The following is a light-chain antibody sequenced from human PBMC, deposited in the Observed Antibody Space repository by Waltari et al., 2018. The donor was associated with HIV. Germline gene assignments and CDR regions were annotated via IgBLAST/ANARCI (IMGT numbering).Light chain of an antibody. CDR1: KSNIGNNF. CDR3: ASWDDNLRHWV. CDR2: RND. J-gene: IGLJ3*02. Sequence: QPKMTQAPSASKTPGQRITMSCSGSKSNIGNNFIYWYQQIPGAAPRLVMARNDQRPAGVPARFAGTKSGTSAFLAITNLRLDDEATYVCASWDDNLRHWVFGGGTKLTVL. V-gene: IGLV1-47*01.